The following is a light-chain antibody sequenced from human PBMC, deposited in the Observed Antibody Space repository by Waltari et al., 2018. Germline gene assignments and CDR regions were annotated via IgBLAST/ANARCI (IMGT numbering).Light chain of an antibody. CDR2: WAT. CDR3: HQHYTTPWT. J-gene: IGKJ1*01. Sequence: DIAMTQSPDSLAVSLGERATINCKSSRSVLYPDNNKNYLTWYQQKPGPPPQLLISWATPRESGVPDRFIGSGSGTDLTLTISSLQAEDVAVYYCHQHYTTPWTFGQGTQVEL. CDR1: RSVLYPDNNKNY. V-gene: IGKV4-1*01.